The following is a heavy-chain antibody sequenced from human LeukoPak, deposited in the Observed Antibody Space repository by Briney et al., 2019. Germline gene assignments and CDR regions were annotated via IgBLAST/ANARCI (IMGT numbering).Heavy chain of an antibody. CDR2: MSPNSGDT. CDR1: GYTFTSYD. CDR3: AREEEYSSSPFDY. V-gene: IGHV1-18*01. D-gene: IGHD6-6*01. J-gene: IGHJ4*02. Sequence: ASVKVSCKASGYTFTSYDFNWVRQATGQRPEWMGWMSPNSGDTNYAQKLQGRVTMTTDTSTSTAYMELRSLRSDDTAVYYCAREEEYSSSPFDYWGQGTLVTVSS.